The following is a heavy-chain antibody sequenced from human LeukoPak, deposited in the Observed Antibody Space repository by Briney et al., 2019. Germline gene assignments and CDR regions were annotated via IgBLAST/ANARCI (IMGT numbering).Heavy chain of an antibody. CDR1: GGTFSSYA. Sequence: ASVKVSCKASGGTFSSYAISWVRQAPGQGLEWMGRIIPILGIANYAQKFQGRVTITADKSTSTAYMELSSLRSEDTAVYYCARXYXXXXGSKYYFDYWGQGTLVTVSS. D-gene: IGHD3-10*01. CDR3: ARXYXXXXGSKYYFDY. CDR2: IIPILGIA. V-gene: IGHV1-69*04. J-gene: IGHJ4*02.